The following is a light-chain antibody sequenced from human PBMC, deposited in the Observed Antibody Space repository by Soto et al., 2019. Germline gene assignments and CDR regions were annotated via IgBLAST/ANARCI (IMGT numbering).Light chain of an antibody. CDR1: HDISTY. Sequence: DIQLTQSPSLLSASVGDRVTITCRASHDISTYLAWYQQKTGKPPKIIIYEASTLQSGVPSRFSGSGSGTECTLTISGLLPEDFSTYHCQQLNTSPFTFGQGTRLEIK. V-gene: IGKV1-9*01. CDR2: EAS. CDR3: QQLNTSPFT. J-gene: IGKJ5*01.